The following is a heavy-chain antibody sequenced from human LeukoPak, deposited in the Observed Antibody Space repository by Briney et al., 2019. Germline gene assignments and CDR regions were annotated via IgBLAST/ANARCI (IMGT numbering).Heavy chain of an antibody. CDR1: GFTFSSYD. V-gene: IGHV3-13*01. CDR2: IGTAGDT. Sequence: SGGSLRLSCAASGFTFSSYDMHWVRQATGKGLEWVSAIGTAGDTYYPGSVKGRFTISRENAKNSLYLQMNSLRAGDTAAYYCARGGSSGWYLYYYYGMDVWGQGTTVTVSS. CDR3: ARGGSSGWYLYYYYGMDV. J-gene: IGHJ6*02. D-gene: IGHD6-19*01.